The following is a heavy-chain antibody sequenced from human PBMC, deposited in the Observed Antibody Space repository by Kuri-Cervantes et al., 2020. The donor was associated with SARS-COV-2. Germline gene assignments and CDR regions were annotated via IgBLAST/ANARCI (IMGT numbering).Heavy chain of an antibody. D-gene: IGHD2-15*01. CDR3: ARGGIGSWYSPTLDY. J-gene: IGHJ4*02. CDR1: GFNFDDYG. Sequence: GESLKIPCSASGFNFDDYGMSWVRQAPGKGLEWVSGINWNGGSTGYADSVKGRFTISRDNAKNSLYLQMNSLRAEDTAVYYCARGGIGSWYSPTLDYWGQGTLVTVSS. V-gene: IGHV3-20*04. CDR2: INWNGGST.